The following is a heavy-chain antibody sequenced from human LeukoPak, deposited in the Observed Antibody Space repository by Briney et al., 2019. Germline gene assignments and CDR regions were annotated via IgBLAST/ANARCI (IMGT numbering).Heavy chain of an antibody. V-gene: IGHV4-59*01. CDR2: IHYSGST. Sequence: SETLSLTCTVSGGAISSYYWSWIRQPPGKGLEWIGYIHYSGSTNYNPSLKSRVTIPVDTSKTQFSLKLSSVTAADTAVYYCAREGEMATSAFDYWGQGTLVTVSS. D-gene: IGHD5-24*01. CDR1: GGAISSYY. CDR3: AREGEMATSAFDY. J-gene: IGHJ4*02.